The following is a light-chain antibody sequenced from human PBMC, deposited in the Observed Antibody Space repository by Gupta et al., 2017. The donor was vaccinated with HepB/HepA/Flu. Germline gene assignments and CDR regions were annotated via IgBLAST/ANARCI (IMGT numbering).Light chain of an antibody. CDR3: AAWDDGLSGYF. CDR2: NNF. Sequence: QSVLTQPPSVSGTPGQRITISCSERNSNIGRNTVNWYQHLPGTAPKLLIYNNFQRPSGVPDRFSGSRSGTSASRASSGLQSEDEADYYCAAWDDGLSGYFFGSWTQVTVL. V-gene: IGLV1-44*01. J-gene: IGLJ1*01. CDR1: NSNIGRNT.